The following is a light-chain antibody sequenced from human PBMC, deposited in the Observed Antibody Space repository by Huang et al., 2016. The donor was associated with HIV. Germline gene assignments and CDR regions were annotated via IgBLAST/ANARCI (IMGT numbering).Light chain of an antibody. CDR2: EAS. V-gene: IGKV1-5*03. CDR1: QSISSF. CDR3: QQYNSYPCT. Sequence: DIQMTQSPSTLSASVGDRVTISCRASQSISSFLAWYHQKPGKAPKLLMPEASSLETGVPSRFSGSGSGTEFTLTITILQPDDFGTYYCQQYNSYPCTFGQGTKLEIK. J-gene: IGKJ2*02.